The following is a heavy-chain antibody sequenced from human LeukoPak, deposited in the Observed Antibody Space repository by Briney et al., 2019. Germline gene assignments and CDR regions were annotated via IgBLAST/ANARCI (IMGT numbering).Heavy chain of an antibody. CDR1: TGSISNYY. Sequence: PSETLSLTCTVSTGSISNYYWTWIRQPAGKGLEWIGRIYTSGGTTYNPSLKSRVTMSVDTSKNQFSLKLSSVTAADTAVYYCARGGIAARTFDYWGQGTLVTVSS. D-gene: IGHD6-6*01. CDR3: ARGGIAARTFDY. J-gene: IGHJ4*02. V-gene: IGHV4-4*07. CDR2: IYTSGGT.